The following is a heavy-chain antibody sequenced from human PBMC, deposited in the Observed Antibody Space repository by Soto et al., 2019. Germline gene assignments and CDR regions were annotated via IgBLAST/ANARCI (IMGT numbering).Heavy chain of an antibody. CDR1: GGSFSGYY. CDR3: ARASPGAYSSSWRKPWNWFDP. V-gene: IGHV4-34*01. D-gene: IGHD6-13*01. Sequence: SETLSLTCAVYGGSFSGYYWSWIRQPPGKGLEWIGEINHSGSTNYNPSLKSRVTISVDTSKNQFSLKLSSVTAADTAVYYCARASPGAYSSSWRKPWNWFDPWGQGTLVTVSS. CDR2: INHSGST. J-gene: IGHJ5*02.